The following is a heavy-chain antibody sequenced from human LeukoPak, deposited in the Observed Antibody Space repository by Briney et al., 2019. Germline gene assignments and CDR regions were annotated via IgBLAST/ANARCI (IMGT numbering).Heavy chain of an antibody. V-gene: IGHV5-51*01. Sequence: GESLKISCKGSGYSFTTYWIGWVRQMPGKGLEWMGIIYPGDSDTRYSPSFQGQVTISGDKSISTAYLQWSSLKASDTAMYYCARGDIVVVPAAMGSWFDPWGQGTLVSVSS. CDR3: ARGDIVVVPAAMGSWFDP. CDR1: GYSFTTYW. J-gene: IGHJ5*02. CDR2: IYPGDSDT. D-gene: IGHD2-2*01.